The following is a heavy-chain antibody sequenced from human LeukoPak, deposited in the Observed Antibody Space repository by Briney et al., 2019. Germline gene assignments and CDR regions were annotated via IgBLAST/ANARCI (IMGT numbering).Heavy chain of an antibody. Sequence: ASVKVSCKASGYTFTSYYMHWVRQAPGQGLEWMGIINPSGGSTSYAQKFQGRVTMTRDTSTSTVYMELSSLRSEDTAVYYCARSNNWNYEENWFDPWGQGTLVTVSP. CDR1: GYTFTSYY. CDR2: INPSGGST. J-gene: IGHJ5*02. CDR3: ARSNNWNYEENWFDP. V-gene: IGHV1-46*01. D-gene: IGHD1-7*01.